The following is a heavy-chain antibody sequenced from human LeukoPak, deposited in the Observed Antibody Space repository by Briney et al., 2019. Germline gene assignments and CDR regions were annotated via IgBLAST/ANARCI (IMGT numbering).Heavy chain of an antibody. D-gene: IGHD3-22*01. J-gene: IGHJ4*02. CDR3: ANLLPPRGDRPPLDY. V-gene: IGHV3-30*18. Sequence: GGSLRLSCAASGFTFSSYGMHWVRQAPGKGLEWVAVISYDGSNKYYADSVKGRFTISRDNSKNTLYLQMNSLRAEDTAVYYCANLLPPRGDRPPLDYWGQGTLVTVSS. CDR2: ISYDGSNK. CDR1: GFTFSSYG.